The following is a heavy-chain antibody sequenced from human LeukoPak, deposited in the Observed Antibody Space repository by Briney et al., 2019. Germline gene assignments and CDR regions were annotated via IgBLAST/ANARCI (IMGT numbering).Heavy chain of an antibody. Sequence: PGGSLRLSCADSGFTFSSYWMSWVRQAPGKGLEWVANIKQDESEKYYVDSVKGRFTISRDNAKNSLYLQMNSLRAEDTAVYYCARDPSSVAGDYWGQGTLVTVSS. CDR2: IKQDESEK. D-gene: IGHD6-13*01. CDR3: ARDPSSVAGDY. CDR1: GFTFSSYW. V-gene: IGHV3-7*01. J-gene: IGHJ4*02.